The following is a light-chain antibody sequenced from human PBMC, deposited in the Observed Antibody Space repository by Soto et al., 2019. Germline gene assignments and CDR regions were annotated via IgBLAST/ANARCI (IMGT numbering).Light chain of an antibody. CDR1: SSDVGGYNY. J-gene: IGLJ1*01. CDR3: SSYAGSKIYV. CDR2: EVS. V-gene: IGLV2-8*01. Sequence: QSAPTLPPSASGSPGQSVTISCTGTSSDVGGYNYVSWYQQHPGKAPKLMIYEVSERPSGVPDRFSGSKSGNTASLTVSGLPAEDEADYYCSSYAGSKIYVLGTGTKVTVL.